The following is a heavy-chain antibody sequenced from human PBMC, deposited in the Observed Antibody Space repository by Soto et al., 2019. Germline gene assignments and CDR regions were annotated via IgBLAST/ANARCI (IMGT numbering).Heavy chain of an antibody. D-gene: IGHD1-1*01. CDR1: GFTFSSYS. J-gene: IGHJ4*02. CDR2: IKQDGSEK. Sequence: GGSLRLSCAASGFTFSSYSMNWVRQAPGKGLEWVSNIKQDGSEKYYVDSVKGRFTISRDNAKNSLYLQMNSLRAEDTAVYYCARDLPPGDRIDYWGQGTLVTVSS. CDR3: ARDLPPGDRIDY. V-gene: IGHV3-7*05.